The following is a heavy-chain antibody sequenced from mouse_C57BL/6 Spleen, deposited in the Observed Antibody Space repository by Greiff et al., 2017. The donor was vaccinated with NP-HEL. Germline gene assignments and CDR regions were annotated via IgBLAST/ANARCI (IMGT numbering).Heavy chain of an antibody. CDR1: GYTFTSYW. D-gene: IGHD2-4*01. CDR3: AREGVYDSWFAY. Sequence: QVQLQQPGAELVRPGSSVKLSCKASGYTFTSYWMDWVKQRPGQGLEWIGNIYPSDSETHYNQKFKDKATLTVDKSSSTAYMQLSSLTSADSSVYYCAREGVYDSWFAYWGQGTLVTVSA. CDR2: IYPSDSET. V-gene: IGHV1-61*01. J-gene: IGHJ3*01.